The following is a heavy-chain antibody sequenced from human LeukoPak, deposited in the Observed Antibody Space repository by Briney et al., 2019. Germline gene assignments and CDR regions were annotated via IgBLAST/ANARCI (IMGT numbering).Heavy chain of an antibody. V-gene: IGHV4-39*07. CDR2: IYYIGNT. CDR1: GGSISSSSYY. D-gene: IGHD3-22*01. CDR3: ARGIGSGYTDD. J-gene: IGHJ4*01. Sequence: SETLSLTCTVSGGSISSSSYYWGWIRQPPGKGLEWIGTIYYIGNTYYNPSLKSRVIISRDTSKNQFSLKLSSVTAADTAVYYCARGIGSGYTDDWGHGTLVTVSS.